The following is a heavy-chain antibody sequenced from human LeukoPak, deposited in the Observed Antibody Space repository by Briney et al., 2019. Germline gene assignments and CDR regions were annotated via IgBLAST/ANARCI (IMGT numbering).Heavy chain of an antibody. J-gene: IGHJ3*02. D-gene: IGHD3-22*01. V-gene: IGHV3-30*02. CDR3: AKLLVTYYYDSSGYADAFDI. CDR1: GFTFSSYG. CDR2: IRYDGSNK. Sequence: GGSLRLSCAASGFTFSSYGMHWVRQAPGKGLEWVAFIRYDGSNKYYADSVKGRFTISRDNSKNTLYLQMNSLRAEDTAVYYCAKLLVTYYYDSSGYADAFDIWGQGTMVTGSS.